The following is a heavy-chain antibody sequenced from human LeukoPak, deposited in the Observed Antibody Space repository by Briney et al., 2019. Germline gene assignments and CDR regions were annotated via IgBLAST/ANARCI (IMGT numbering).Heavy chain of an antibody. D-gene: IGHD4-23*01. V-gene: IGHV3-23*01. CDR1: GFTFSSYG. CDR2: ISGSGGST. Sequence: GGSLRLSCAASGFTFSSYGMSWVRQAPGKGLEWVSAISGSGGSTYYADSVKGRFTISRDNSKNTLYLQMNSLRAEDTAVYYCAREGYYGGNSGNPFDYWGQGTLVTVSS. CDR3: AREGYYGGNSGNPFDY. J-gene: IGHJ4*02.